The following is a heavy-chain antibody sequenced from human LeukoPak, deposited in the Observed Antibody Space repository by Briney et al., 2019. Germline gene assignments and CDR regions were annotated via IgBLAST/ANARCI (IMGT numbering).Heavy chain of an antibody. Sequence: SETLSLTCAVYGASFSANYWIWIRQPPGKGLEWIGEINHSGTITYKPSLKSRLTISADTSKNQFSLKLSSVTAADTAVYYCARESNYYGSGSYYRFVDYWGQGTLVTVSS. D-gene: IGHD3-10*01. J-gene: IGHJ4*02. CDR1: GASFSANY. CDR3: ARESNYYGSGSYYRFVDY. V-gene: IGHV4-34*01. CDR2: INHSGTI.